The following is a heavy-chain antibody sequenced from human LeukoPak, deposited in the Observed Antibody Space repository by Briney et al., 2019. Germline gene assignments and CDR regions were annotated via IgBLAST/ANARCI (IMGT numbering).Heavy chain of an antibody. V-gene: IGHV5-51*01. CDR2: IYPGDSDT. Sequence: GESLKISCKGSGYSFTSYWIGWVRQMPGKGLEWMGIIYPGDSDTRYSPSFQGQVTTSADKSISTAYLQWSSLKASDTAMYYCARHVVVVVAATRFDYYYMDVWGKGTTVTVSS. CDR3: ARHVVVVVAATRFDYYYMDV. J-gene: IGHJ6*03. D-gene: IGHD2-15*01. CDR1: GYSFTSYW.